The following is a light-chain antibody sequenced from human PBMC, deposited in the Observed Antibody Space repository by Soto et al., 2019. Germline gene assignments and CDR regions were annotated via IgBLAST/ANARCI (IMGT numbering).Light chain of an antibody. CDR2: DAS. J-gene: IGKJ1*01. Sequence: DIQMTQSPSTLSASVGDIVTLTCRAIQGIRRWLAWYQQKPGKAPKLLISDASSLQSGVPSRFSVSVSGTEFTLTIISLQPDDFATYYCQQYNSYSRTFGQGTKVEIK. CDR3: QQYNSYSRT. CDR1: QGIRRW. V-gene: IGKV1-5*01.